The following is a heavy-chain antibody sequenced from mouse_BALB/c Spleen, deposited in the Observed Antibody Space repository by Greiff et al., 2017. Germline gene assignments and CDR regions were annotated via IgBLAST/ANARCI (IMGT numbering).Heavy chain of an antibody. Sequence: EVQLVESGGGLVKPGGSLKLSCAASGFTFSSYAMSWVRQTPEKRLEWVASISSGGSTYYPDSVKGRFTISRDNARNILYLQMSSLRSEDTAMYYCARGGDDYDYWGQGTTLTVSS. CDR2: ISSGGST. D-gene: IGHD2-4*01. CDR1: GFTFSSYA. J-gene: IGHJ2*01. CDR3: ARGGDDYDY. V-gene: IGHV5-6-5*01.